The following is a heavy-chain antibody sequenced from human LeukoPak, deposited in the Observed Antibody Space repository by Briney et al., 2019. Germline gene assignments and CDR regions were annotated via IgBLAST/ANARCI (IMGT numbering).Heavy chain of an antibody. CDR3: AREDSHTYCSPTTCTGFDC. CDR2: IYSSGNT. V-gene: IGHV4-4*07. J-gene: IGHJ4*02. CDR1: GGSISGYH. D-gene: IGHD2-2*01. Sequence: SETLSLTCAVAGGSISGYHWSWIRQPAGKGLEWIGRIYSSGNTNYNPSLKSRVTMSVDTSKTQFSLKLRSVTAADTAVYYCAREDSHTYCSPTTCTGFDCWGQGTLVTVSS.